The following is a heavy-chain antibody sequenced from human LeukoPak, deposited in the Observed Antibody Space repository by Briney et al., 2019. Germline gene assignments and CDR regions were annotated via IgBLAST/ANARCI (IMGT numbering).Heavy chain of an antibody. CDR2: IYYSGST. D-gene: IGHD5/OR15-5a*01. J-gene: IGHJ4*02. Sequence: PSETLSLTCTVSGGSISSSSHYWGWIRQPPGKGLEWIGRIYYSGSTYYNPSLKSRVTISVDTSKNQFSLKLSSVTAADTAVYYCARRLSNDYWGQGTLVTVSS. CDR1: GGSISSSSHY. V-gene: IGHV4-39*01. CDR3: ARRLSNDY.